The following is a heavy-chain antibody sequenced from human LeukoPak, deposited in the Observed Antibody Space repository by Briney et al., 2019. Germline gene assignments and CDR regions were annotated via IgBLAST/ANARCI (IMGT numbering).Heavy chain of an antibody. Sequence: PGGSLRLSCSASGFTFSSYAMHWVRQAPGKGLEYVPGISSNGGSTYYADSVKGRFTISRDNSKNTLYLQMSSLRAEDTAVYYCVKPKGIVGATISFDYWGQGTLVTVSP. CDR3: VKPKGIVGATISFDY. CDR2: ISSNGGST. V-gene: IGHV3-64D*06. J-gene: IGHJ4*02. CDR1: GFTFSSYA. D-gene: IGHD1-26*01.